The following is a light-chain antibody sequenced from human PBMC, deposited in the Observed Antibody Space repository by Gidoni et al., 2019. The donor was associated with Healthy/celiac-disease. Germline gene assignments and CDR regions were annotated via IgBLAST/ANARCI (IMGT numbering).Light chain of an antibody. CDR3: RQANCFPPT. CDR2: AAS. Sequence: DIQMTQSPSSVSASVRDRGTITCRASQGISRGLAWYQQKPGKATKLLIYAASIFQSGVPPRFSGSGSWTDFTLTISSLQPEDFATSYCRQANCFPPTFGPGTKVDIK. J-gene: IGKJ3*01. CDR1: QGISRG. V-gene: IGKV1-12*01.